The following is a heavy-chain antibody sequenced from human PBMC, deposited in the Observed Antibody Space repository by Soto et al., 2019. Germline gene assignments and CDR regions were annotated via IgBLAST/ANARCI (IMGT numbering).Heavy chain of an antibody. CDR3: ARDFVVVTATGINKWFDP. J-gene: IGHJ5*02. CDR1: GGSISSGGYY. CDR2: IYYSGST. D-gene: IGHD2-21*02. V-gene: IGHV4-31*03. Sequence: PSETLSLTCTVSGGSISSGGYYWSWIRQHPGKGLEWIGYIYYSGSTYYNPSLKSRVTISVDTSKNQFSLKLSSVTAADTAVYYCARDFVVVTATGINKWFDPWGQGTLVNVS.